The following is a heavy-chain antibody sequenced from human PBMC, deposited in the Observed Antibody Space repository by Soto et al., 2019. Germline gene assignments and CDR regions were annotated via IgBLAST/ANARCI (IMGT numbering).Heavy chain of an antibody. CDR1: GFTFSSYG. D-gene: IGHD2-8*01. Sequence: GGSLRLSCAASGFTFSSYGMHWVRQAPGKGLEWVAVIWYDGSNKYYADSVKGRFTISRDNSKNTLYLQMNSLRAEDTAVYYCARDNGKTMWGVDYWGQGTLVTVSS. J-gene: IGHJ4*02. V-gene: IGHV3-33*01. CDR3: ARDNGKTMWGVDY. CDR2: IWYDGSNK.